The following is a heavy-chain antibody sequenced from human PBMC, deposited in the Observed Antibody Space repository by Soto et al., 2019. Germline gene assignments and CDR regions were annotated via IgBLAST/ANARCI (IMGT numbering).Heavy chain of an antibody. J-gene: IGHJ5*02. V-gene: IGHV3-11*01. CDR2: ISSSGSTI. CDR1: GFTFSDYY. Sequence: PGGSLRLSCAASGFTFSDYYMSWIRQAPGKGLEWVSYISSSGSTIYYADSVKGRFTISRDNAKNSLYLQMNSLRAEDTAVYYFARDGDIVVVPAASPSYWFDPWGQGTLVTVSS. CDR3: ARDGDIVVVPAASPSYWFDP. D-gene: IGHD2-2*01.